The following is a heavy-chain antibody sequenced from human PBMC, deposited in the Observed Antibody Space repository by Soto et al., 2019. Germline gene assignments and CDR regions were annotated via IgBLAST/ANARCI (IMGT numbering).Heavy chain of an antibody. Sequence: QPGGSLRLSCAASGFTFSNYAMSWVRQAPGKGLEWVSAISGRISSTYYADSVKGRFTISRDNSKNTLYLQMDGLRADDTAVYYCANTEWNDPPVMYWGQGTLVTVPQ. J-gene: IGHJ4*02. D-gene: IGHD1-1*01. CDR1: GFTFSNYA. V-gene: IGHV3-23*01. CDR3: ANTEWNDPPVMY. CDR2: ISGRISST.